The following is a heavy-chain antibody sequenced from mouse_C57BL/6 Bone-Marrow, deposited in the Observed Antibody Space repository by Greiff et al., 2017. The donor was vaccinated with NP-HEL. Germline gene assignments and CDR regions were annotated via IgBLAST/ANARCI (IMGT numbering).Heavy chain of an antibody. CDR2: IYPGGGYT. J-gene: IGHJ2*01. D-gene: IGHD3-2*02. V-gene: IGHV1-63*01. CDR3: ARKAQATFDY. Sequence: VQLQQSGAELVRPGTSVKMSCKASGYTFTNYWIGWAQQRPGHGLEWIGDIYPGGGYTNYNEKFKGKATLTADKSSSTAYMQFSSLTSEDSAIYYCARKAQATFDYRGQDTTLTVSS. CDR1: GYTFTNYW.